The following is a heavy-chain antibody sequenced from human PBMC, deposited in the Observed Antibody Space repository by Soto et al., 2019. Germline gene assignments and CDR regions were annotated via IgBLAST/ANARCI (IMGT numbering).Heavy chain of an antibody. CDR2: IWYYGSNK. D-gene: IGHD3-9*01. CDR1: GVTFSIDG. Sequence: GGSLSLCCASAGVTFSIDGMHLVLRAPGKGLEWVSVIWYYGSNKYYAYSVKGRFTISRDNSKNTLYLQMNSLRAEDTAVYYCARDPRLRYFDWLYGMDVWGQGTTVTVSS. CDR3: ARDPRLRYFDWLYGMDV. V-gene: IGHV3-33*01. J-gene: IGHJ6*02.